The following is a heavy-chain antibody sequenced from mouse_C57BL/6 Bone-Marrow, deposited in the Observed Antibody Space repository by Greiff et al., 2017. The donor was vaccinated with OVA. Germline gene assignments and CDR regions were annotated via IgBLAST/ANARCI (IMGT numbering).Heavy chain of an antibody. V-gene: IGHV1-50*01. CDR3: ARGPYFDV. CDR2: IDPSDSYT. Sequence: QVQLQQPGAELVKPGASVKLSCKASGYTFTSYWMQWVKQRPGQGLEWIGEIDPSDSYTNYNQKFKGKATLTVDTSSSTAYMQLSSLTSEDSAVYYGARGPYFDVWGTGTTVTVSS. CDR1: GYTFTSYW. J-gene: IGHJ1*03.